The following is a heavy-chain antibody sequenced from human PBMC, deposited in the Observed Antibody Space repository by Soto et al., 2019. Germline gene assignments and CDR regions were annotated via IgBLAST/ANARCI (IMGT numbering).Heavy chain of an antibody. Sequence: QVQLVQSGAEVKKPGASVKVSCKASGYTFTANYMPWVRQAPGQGLEWVGWINPNSGGTNYAQEFQGRVTMTRDTSINTAYMELSRLRSDDTAVYYCARVDGYSYGLGGGYWGQGTLVTVSA. J-gene: IGHJ4*02. CDR2: INPNSGGT. CDR1: GYTFTANY. CDR3: ARVDGYSYGLGGGY. D-gene: IGHD5-18*01. V-gene: IGHV1-2*02.